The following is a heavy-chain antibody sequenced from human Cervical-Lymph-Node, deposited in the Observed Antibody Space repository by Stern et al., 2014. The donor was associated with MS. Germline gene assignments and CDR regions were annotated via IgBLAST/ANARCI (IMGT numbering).Heavy chain of an antibody. CDR3: ANPMMPPLDC. CDR2: IVPMFGTT. D-gene: IGHD3-22*01. CDR1: GGTFSSYA. Sequence: QVQLVQSGAEVKKPGSSVKVSCKASGGTFSSYAISWVRQAPGQGLEWMGGIVPMFGTTNYAQKFQGRVTITADDSTSTAYMELSSLRSDDTAVYYCANPMMPPLDCWGQGTLVTVSS. V-gene: IGHV1-69*12. J-gene: IGHJ4*02.